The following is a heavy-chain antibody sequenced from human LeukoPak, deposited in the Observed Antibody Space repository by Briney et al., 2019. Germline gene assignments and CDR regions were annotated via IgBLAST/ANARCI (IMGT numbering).Heavy chain of an antibody. D-gene: IGHD2-21*01. CDR1: GGPISSYY. CDR2: IYYSGST. CDR3: ARHSDYSFDY. V-gene: IGHV4-59*08. Sequence: SETLSLTCAVSGGPISSYYWSWIRQPPGKGLEWIGYIYYSGSTNYNPSLKSRVTISVDTSKNQFSLKLSSVTAADTAVYYCARHSDYSFDYWGQGTLVTVSS. J-gene: IGHJ4*02.